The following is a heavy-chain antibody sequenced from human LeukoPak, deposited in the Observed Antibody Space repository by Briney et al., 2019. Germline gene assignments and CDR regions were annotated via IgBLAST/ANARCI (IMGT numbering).Heavy chain of an antibody. Sequence: GGPLRLSSAASGFTFSTYWMSWVRQAPGKGLEWVANIKPDGGEEYYVDSVKGRFTVSRDNAKNSLFLQMNSLRAEDTAVYYCRREYGRNDYPDYWGQGTLVTVSS. D-gene: IGHD1-1*01. CDR1: GFTFSTYW. CDR2: IKPDGGEE. J-gene: IGHJ4*02. CDR3: RREYGRNDYPDY. V-gene: IGHV3-7*01.